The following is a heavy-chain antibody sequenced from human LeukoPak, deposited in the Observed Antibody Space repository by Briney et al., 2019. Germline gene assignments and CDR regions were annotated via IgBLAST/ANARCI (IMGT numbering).Heavy chain of an antibody. CDR1: GYTFTAYY. Sequence: ASVKVSCKASGYTFTAYYIHWVRQAPGQGLEWMGWINPNSGGTNYAQKFQGRVTMTRATSISTAYMELSRLRSDDTAVYYCARASHPAIRFGELTYFDYWGQGTLVTVSS. D-gene: IGHD3-16*01. V-gene: IGHV1-2*02. J-gene: IGHJ4*02. CDR3: ARASHPAIRFGELTYFDY. CDR2: INPNSGGT.